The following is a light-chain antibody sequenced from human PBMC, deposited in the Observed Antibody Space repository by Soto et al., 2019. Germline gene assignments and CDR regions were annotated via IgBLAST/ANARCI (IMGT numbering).Light chain of an antibody. CDR2: EDN. Sequence: NFMLTQPHSVSESPGKTVTISYTGSSGSIATNSVQWCQQRPGSVPTTVIYEDNQRPSGVPDRFSGSIDNSSNSASLTIPGLKTEDEADYYCQSYNSSNQVFGGGTKVTVL. V-gene: IGLV6-57*02. J-gene: IGLJ3*02. CDR3: QSYNSSNQV. CDR1: SGSIATNS.